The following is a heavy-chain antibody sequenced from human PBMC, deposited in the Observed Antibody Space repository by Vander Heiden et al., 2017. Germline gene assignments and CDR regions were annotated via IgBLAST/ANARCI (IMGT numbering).Heavy chain of an antibody. Sequence: QVQLVESGGGVVQPGRSLRLPCAASGFTFSSYGMHWVRQAPGKGLEWVAVIWYDGSNKYYADSVKGRVTISRDNSKNTLYLQMNSLRAEDTAVYYCARATGYEGYYYYYGMDVWGQGTTVTVSS. CDR2: IWYDGSNK. CDR1: GFTFSSYG. CDR3: ARATGYEGYYYYYGMDV. D-gene: IGHD2-2*01. J-gene: IGHJ6*02. V-gene: IGHV3-33*01.